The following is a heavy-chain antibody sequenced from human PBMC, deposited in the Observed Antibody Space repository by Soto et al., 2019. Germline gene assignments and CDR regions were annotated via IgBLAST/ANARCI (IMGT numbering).Heavy chain of an antibody. CDR3: ARVRGYSGWASPEAFDI. D-gene: IGHD6-19*01. CDR1: GGSISSGVYY. J-gene: IGHJ3*02. CDR2: IYYSGNT. Sequence: SETLSLTCTVSGGSISSGVYYWSWIRQHPGKGLEWIGYIYYSGNTYYNPSLKSRITISVDTSENQFSLNLSSVTSADTAVYYCARVRGYSGWASPEAFDIWGQGTMVTVSS. V-gene: IGHV4-31*03.